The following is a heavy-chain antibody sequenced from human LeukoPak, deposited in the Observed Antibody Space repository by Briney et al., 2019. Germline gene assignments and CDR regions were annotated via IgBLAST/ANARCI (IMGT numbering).Heavy chain of an antibody. V-gene: IGHV3-23*01. J-gene: IGHJ4*02. CDR3: AKDGDSVVVLAGTPFDY. CDR1: GFTFTNYA. D-gene: IGHD2-15*01. Sequence: PGGSLRLSCAASGFTFTNYAMTWVRQAPGKGLEWVSSISSSGVITYYADSVKGRFTISRDNSTNTLYLQMNSLRAEDTAVYYFAKDGDSVVVLAGTPFDYWGRGRLVGVCS. CDR2: ISSSGVIT.